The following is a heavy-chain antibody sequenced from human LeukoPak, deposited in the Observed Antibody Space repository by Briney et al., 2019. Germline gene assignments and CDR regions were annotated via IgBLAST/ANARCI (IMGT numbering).Heavy chain of an antibody. CDR2: ISGSGGST. D-gene: IGHD6-13*01. J-gene: IGHJ3*02. CDR3: ARSVRVAAAGTGNDAFDI. CDR1: GFTFSIYN. Sequence: PGGSLRLSCAASGFTFSIYNMNWVRQAPGKGLECVSAISGSGGSTYYADSVKGRFTISRDNSKNALYLQMNSLRAEDTAVCYCARSVRVAAAGTGNDAFDIWGQGTMVTVSS. V-gene: IGHV3-23*01.